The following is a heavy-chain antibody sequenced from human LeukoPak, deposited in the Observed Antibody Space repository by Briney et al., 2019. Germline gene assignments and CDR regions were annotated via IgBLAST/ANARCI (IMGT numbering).Heavy chain of an antibody. V-gene: IGHV3-49*03. Sequence: GGSLRLSCTASGFTFGDYAMSWFRQAPGKGLEWVGFIRSKAYGGTTEYAASVKGRFTISRDDSKSIAYLQMNSLKTEDTAVYYCTRHIVVVPAAMSSYYYGMDVWGQGTTVIVSS. CDR1: GFTFGDYA. J-gene: IGHJ6*02. CDR2: IRSKAYGGTT. CDR3: TRHIVVVPAAMSSYYYGMDV. D-gene: IGHD2-2*01.